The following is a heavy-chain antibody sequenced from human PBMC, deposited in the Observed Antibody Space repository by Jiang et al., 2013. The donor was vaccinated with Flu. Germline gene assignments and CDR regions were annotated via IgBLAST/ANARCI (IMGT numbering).Heavy chain of an antibody. CDR3: ARCIAAAGSYWYFDL. D-gene: IGHD6-13*01. CDR1: GYSFTSYW. Sequence: GAEVKKPGESLKISCKGSGYSFTSYWIGWVRQMPGKGLEWMGIIYPGDSDTRYSPSFQGQVTISADKSISTAYLQWSSLKASDTAMYYCARCIAAAGSYWYFDLWGRGTLVTVSS. V-gene: IGHV5-51*01. J-gene: IGHJ2*01. CDR2: IYPGDSDT.